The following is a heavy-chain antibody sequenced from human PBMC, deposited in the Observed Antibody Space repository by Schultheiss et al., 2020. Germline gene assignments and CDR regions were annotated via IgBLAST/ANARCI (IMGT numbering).Heavy chain of an antibody. V-gene: IGHV4-59*10. CDR1: GGSFSGYY. Sequence: SETLSLTCAVYGGSFSGYYWSWIRQPAGKGLEWIGRIYTSGSTNYNPSLKSRVTMSVDTSKNQFSLKLSSVTAADTAMYYCARGPSGNYYHLDYWGQGTLVTVSS. D-gene: IGHD1-26*01. J-gene: IGHJ4*02. CDR3: ARGPSGNYYHLDY. CDR2: IYTSGST.